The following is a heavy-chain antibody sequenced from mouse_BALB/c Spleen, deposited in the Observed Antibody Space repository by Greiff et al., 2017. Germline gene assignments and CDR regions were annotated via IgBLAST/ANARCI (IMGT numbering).Heavy chain of an antibody. D-gene: IGHD2-10*01. V-gene: IGHV5-17*02. J-gene: IGHJ4*01. Sequence: EVQVVESGGGLVQPGGSRKLSCAASGFTFSSFGMHWVRQAPEKGLEWVAYISSGSSTIYYADTVKGRFTISRDNPKNTLFLQMTSLRSEDTARYYCARESYYGNYEDYAMDYWGQGTSVTVSS. CDR2: ISSGSSTI. CDR3: ARESYYGNYEDYAMDY. CDR1: GFTFSSFG.